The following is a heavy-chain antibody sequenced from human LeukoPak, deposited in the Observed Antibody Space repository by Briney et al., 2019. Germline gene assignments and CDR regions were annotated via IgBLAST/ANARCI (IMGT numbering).Heavy chain of an antibody. Sequence: GGSLRLSCAASGFTFTIYAMNWVRQAPGKGLEWVSSISSSSSYIYYADSVKGRFTISRDNAKNSLYLQMNSLRAEDTAVYYCARSVDIAAAGNYWGQGTLVTVSS. CDR1: GFTFTIYA. D-gene: IGHD6-13*01. CDR3: ARSVDIAAAGNY. CDR2: ISSSSSYI. V-gene: IGHV3-21*01. J-gene: IGHJ4*02.